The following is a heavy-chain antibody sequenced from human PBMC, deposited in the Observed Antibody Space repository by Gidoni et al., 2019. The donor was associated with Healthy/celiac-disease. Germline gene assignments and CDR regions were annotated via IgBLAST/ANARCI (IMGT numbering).Heavy chain of an antibody. CDR2: INHSGST. D-gene: IGHD3-10*01. V-gene: IGHV4-34*01. CDR3: ARGREKKYYGSGQMMLLISGGWVDI. J-gene: IGHJ3*02. CDR1: GGSFSGYY. Sequence: QVQLQQWGAGLLKPSETLSLTCAVYGGSFSGYYWSWIRQPPGKGLEWIGEINHSGSTNYNPSLKSRVTISVDTSKNQFSLKLSSVTAADTAVYYCARGREKKYYGSGQMMLLISGGWVDIWGQGTMVTVSS.